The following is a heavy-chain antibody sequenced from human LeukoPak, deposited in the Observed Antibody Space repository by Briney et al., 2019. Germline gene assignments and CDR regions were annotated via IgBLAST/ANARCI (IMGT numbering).Heavy chain of an antibody. CDR2: FSGSDGRT. V-gene: IGHV3-23*01. D-gene: IGHD5-18*01. CDR3: AAGDTAMFLDY. Sequence: PGGSLRLSCAASGFTFSYYGMSWVRQAPGKGLEWVSVFSGSDGRTYYADSVKGRFTISRDNSKNTLYLQMNSLRSEDTAVYYCAAGDTAMFLDYWGQGTLVTVSS. J-gene: IGHJ4*02. CDR1: GFTFSYYG.